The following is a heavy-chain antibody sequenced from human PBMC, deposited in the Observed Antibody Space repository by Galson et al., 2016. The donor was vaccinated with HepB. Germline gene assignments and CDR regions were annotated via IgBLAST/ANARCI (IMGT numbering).Heavy chain of an antibody. V-gene: IGHV3-15*07. CDR3: TTGQWGYDFWSGHSGC. CDR2: IKSKTDGGTI. J-gene: IGHJ4*02. D-gene: IGHD3-3*01. Sequence: SLRLSCAASGFTFSNAWMNWVRQAPGKGLEWVGRIKSKTDGGTIDYAAPVKGRFTISRDDSKKKLYLQMNNLKTEDTAVYYCTTGQWGYDFWSGHSGCWGQGTLVTVSS. CDR1: GFTFSNAW.